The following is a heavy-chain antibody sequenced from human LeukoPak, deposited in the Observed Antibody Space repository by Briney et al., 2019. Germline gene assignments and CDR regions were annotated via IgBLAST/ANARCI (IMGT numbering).Heavy chain of an antibody. CDR3: ARVPPRGLLRFLFDY. CDR1: GYTFTSYD. V-gene: IGHV1-18*01. CDR2: ISAYNGNT. J-gene: IGHJ4*02. Sequence: GASVKVSCKASGYTFTSYDINWVRQAPGQGLEWMGWISAYNGNTNYAQKLQGRVTMTTDASTSTAYMELRSLRSDDTAVYYCARVPPRGLLRFLFDYWGQGTLVTVSS. D-gene: IGHD3-3*01.